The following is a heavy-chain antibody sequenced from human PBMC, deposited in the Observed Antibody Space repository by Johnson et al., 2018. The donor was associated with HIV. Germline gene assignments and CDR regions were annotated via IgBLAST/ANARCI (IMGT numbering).Heavy chain of an antibody. CDR2: ISSNGGST. D-gene: IGHD3-16*01. Sequence: VQLVESGGGLIQPGGSLRLSCAASGFTVSSSYMRWVRQAPGKGLEYVSAISSNGGSTYYANSVKGRFTISRDNSKNTLYLQMNGLNPEYTSVYYCARSIITSPVGAFDIWGQGTMVTVSS. J-gene: IGHJ3*02. V-gene: IGHV3-64*01. CDR1: GFTVSSSY. CDR3: ARSIITSPVGAFDI.